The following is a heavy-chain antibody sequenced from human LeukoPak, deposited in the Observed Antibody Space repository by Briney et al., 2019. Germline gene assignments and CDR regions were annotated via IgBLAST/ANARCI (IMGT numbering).Heavy chain of an antibody. Sequence: GESLKISRKGSGYSFTRYWISWVRQLPGKGLEWMGRMDPSDSYTNYSPPFQGHVTISADKSISTAYLQWSSLKASDTAMYYCARGALTISSALYYFDYWGQGTLVTVSS. V-gene: IGHV5-10-1*01. CDR2: MDPSDSYT. J-gene: IGHJ4*02. D-gene: IGHD3-9*01. CDR3: ARGALTISSALYYFDY. CDR1: GYSFTRYW.